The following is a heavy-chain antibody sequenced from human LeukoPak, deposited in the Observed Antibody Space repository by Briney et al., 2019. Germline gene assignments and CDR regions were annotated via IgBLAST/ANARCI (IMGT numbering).Heavy chain of an antibody. CDR3: ARSSPHCSSTSCYNDAFDI. CDR2: ISSSSSYI. D-gene: IGHD2-2*02. J-gene: IGHJ3*02. CDR1: GFTFSSYS. Sequence: PGESLRLSCAASGFTFSSYSMNWVRQGPGPGLELVSSISSSSSYIYYADSVKGRFTISRDNAKISLYLQMTSLRAEDTAVYYCARSSPHCSSTSCYNDAFDIWGQGTMVTVSS. V-gene: IGHV3-21*01.